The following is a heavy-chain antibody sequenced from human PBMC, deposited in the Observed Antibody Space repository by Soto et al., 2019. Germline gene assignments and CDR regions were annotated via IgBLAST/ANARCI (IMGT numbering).Heavy chain of an antibody. CDR2: ICGDGSNK. D-gene: IGHD3-9*01. J-gene: IGHJ4*02. V-gene: IGHV3-30-3*01. CDR1: GFTFSSYA. CDR3: SKDRGYDILTGYSAFDY. Sequence: PGGSLRLSCAASGFTFSSYAMHWVRQAPEKGLEWVAVICGDGSNKYYADSVKGRFTISRDNSKNTLYLQMNSLRAEDTAVYYCSKDRGYDILTGYSAFDYWGQGTLVTVSS.